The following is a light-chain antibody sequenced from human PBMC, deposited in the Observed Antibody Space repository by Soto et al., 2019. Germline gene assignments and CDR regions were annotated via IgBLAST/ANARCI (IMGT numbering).Light chain of an antibody. Sequence: QSVLTQPPSASGSPGQSVTISCTGTSSDVGGYNYVSWYQQLPGKAPKLMIYEVTKRPSGVPDRFSGSKSGNTASLTVSGLQADDEADYYCSSYAGSNWWVFGTGTKLTVL. V-gene: IGLV2-8*01. CDR1: SSDVGGYNY. J-gene: IGLJ1*01. CDR2: EVT. CDR3: SSYAGSNWWV.